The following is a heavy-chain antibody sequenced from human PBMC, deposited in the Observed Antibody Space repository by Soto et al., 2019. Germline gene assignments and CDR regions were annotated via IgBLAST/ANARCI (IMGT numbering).Heavy chain of an antibody. Sequence: QVQLVESGGGVVQPGRSLRLSCAASGFTFSSSAMHWVRQAPGKGLQWVAVISYDGSDKYYADSVKGRFTIPRDNSKNTLFLSMNSLRPEDTTVYFCARGPSARLDYWGQGTLVTVSS. CDR2: ISYDGSDK. D-gene: IGHD6-6*01. J-gene: IGHJ4*02. CDR1: GFTFSSSA. V-gene: IGHV3-30-3*01. CDR3: ARGPSARLDY.